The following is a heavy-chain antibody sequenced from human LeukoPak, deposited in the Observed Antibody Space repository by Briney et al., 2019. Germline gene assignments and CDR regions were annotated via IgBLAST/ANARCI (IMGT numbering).Heavy chain of an antibody. V-gene: IGHV1-58*02. CDR1: GFTFTSSA. Sequence: SVKVSCKASGFTFTSSAMQWVRQARGQRLEWIGWIVVGSGNTNYAQKFQERVTITRDMSTSTAYMELSSLRSEDTAVYYCAAVNYYDSSGPTDYWGQGTLVTVSS. CDR3: AAVNYYDSSGPTDY. CDR2: IVVGSGNT. D-gene: IGHD3-22*01. J-gene: IGHJ4*02.